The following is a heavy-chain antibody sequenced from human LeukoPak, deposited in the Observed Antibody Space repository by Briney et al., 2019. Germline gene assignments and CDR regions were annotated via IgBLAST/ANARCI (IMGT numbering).Heavy chain of an antibody. Sequence: GGSLRLSCAASGFTFSGSAMHWVRQASGKGLEWVGRIRSKANSYATAYAASVKGRFTISRDDSKNTAYLQMNSLKTEDTAVYYCTRPGSSDAFDIWGQGTMVTVSS. J-gene: IGHJ3*02. D-gene: IGHD1-26*01. V-gene: IGHV3-73*01. CDR3: TRPGSSDAFDI. CDR1: GFTFSGSA. CDR2: IRSKANSYAT.